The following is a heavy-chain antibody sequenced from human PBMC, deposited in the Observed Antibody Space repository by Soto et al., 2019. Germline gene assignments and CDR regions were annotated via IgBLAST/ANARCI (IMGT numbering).Heavy chain of an antibody. D-gene: IGHD3-9*01. Sequence: QITLRESGPALVKPTQTLTLTCTFSGFSLNSRGVGVGWVRQPPGKALEWLAIVYWDDDKRYRPSLGSRLSIRKDTPKNQVVLTLTNTDPVDTATYYCVHRGPVDETGMGFDFWGQGSLVTVSS. J-gene: IGHJ4*02. CDR1: GFSLNSRGVG. CDR2: VYWDDDK. V-gene: IGHV2-5*02. CDR3: VHRGPVDETGMGFDF.